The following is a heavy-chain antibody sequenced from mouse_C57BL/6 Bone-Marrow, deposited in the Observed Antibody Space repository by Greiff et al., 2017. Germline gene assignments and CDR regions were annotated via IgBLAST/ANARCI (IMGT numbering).Heavy chain of an antibody. CDR3: ARSYYYYAMDY. CDR1: GYAFTNYL. D-gene: IGHD1-1*01. CDR2: INPGSGGT. J-gene: IGHJ4*01. Sequence: VHLVESGAELVRPGTSVKVSCKASGYAFTNYLIEWVKQRPGQGLEWIGVINPGSGGTNYNEKFKGKATLTADKSSSTAYMQLSSLTSEDSAVYFCARSYYYYAMDYWGQGTSVTVSS. V-gene: IGHV1-54*01.